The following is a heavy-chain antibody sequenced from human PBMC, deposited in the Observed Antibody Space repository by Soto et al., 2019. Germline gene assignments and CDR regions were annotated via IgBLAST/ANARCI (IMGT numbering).Heavy chain of an antibody. CDR1: GFTFSSYI. D-gene: IGHD3-22*01. CDR3: ARGASSGYGYYYYGMDV. Sequence: GGSLRLSCAASGFTFSSYIMNWVRQAPGKGLEWVSSISSSSSYIYYADSVKGRFTISRDNAKNSLYLQMNSLRAEDTAVYYCARGASSGYGYYYYGMDVWGQGTTVTVSS. V-gene: IGHV3-21*01. CDR2: ISSSSSYI. J-gene: IGHJ6*02.